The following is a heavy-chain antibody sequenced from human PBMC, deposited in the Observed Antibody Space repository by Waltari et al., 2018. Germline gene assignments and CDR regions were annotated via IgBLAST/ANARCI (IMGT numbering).Heavy chain of an antibody. CDR2: INWNGDKK. CDR3: VKSLFYYDRSGHSAFDV. CDR1: GFTFEENG. D-gene: IGHD3-22*01. V-gene: IGHV3-20*01. Sequence: DVRLVESGGSVVRPGGSLRLSCSVSGFTFEENGMSWVRQVPGKGLEWVSGINWNGDKKTYGDSVKGRFIISRDNAQNSLFLEMHSLRVEDTALYHCVKSLFYYDRSGHSAFDVWGQGTKVTVSA. J-gene: IGHJ3*01.